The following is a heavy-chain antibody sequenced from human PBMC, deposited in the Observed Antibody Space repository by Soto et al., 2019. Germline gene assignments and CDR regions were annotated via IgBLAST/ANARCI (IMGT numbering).Heavy chain of an antibody. Sequence: QVQLQESGPGLVKPSGTLSLTCAVSGGSISSSNWWSWVRQPPGKGLEWIGEIYHSGSTNYNPSLKSRVTISVDKSKNPFSLKLSSVTAADTAVYYCARYRPYYYDSSGYYFNWYFDLWGRGTLVTVSS. V-gene: IGHV4-4*02. CDR1: GGSISSSNW. D-gene: IGHD3-22*01. CDR2: IYHSGST. J-gene: IGHJ2*01. CDR3: ARYRPYYYDSSGYYFNWYFDL.